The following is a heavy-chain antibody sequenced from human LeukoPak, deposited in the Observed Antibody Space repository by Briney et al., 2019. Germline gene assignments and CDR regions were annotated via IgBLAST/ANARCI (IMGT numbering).Heavy chain of an antibody. Sequence: ASVKVSCKASGYTFTGYYVHWVRQAPGQGLEWMGWINPNSGGTNFAQKFQGRDTMTRDTSISTAYMELSRLRSDDTAVYYCARGRCTSIYCYSFDYWGQGTLVTVSS. CDR3: ARGRCTSIYCYSFDY. D-gene: IGHD2-2*01. V-gene: IGHV1-2*02. CDR2: INPNSGGT. J-gene: IGHJ4*02. CDR1: GYTFTGYY.